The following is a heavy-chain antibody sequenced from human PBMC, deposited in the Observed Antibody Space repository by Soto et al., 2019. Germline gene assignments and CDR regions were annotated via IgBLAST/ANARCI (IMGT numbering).Heavy chain of an antibody. J-gene: IGHJ4*02. Sequence: PGGSLRLSCAASGFTVSSNYMSWVRQARGKGLEWVSIIYSGGSTYYADSVKGRFTISRDNAKNSLYLQMNSLRAEDTAVYYCAREYYYGSGPWYWGQGTLVTVSS. V-gene: IGHV3-66*01. CDR1: GFTVSSNY. CDR2: IYSGGST. CDR3: AREYYYGSGPWY. D-gene: IGHD3-10*01.